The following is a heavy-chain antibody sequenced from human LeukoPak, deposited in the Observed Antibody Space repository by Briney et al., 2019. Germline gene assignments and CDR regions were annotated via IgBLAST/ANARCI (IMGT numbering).Heavy chain of an antibody. CDR3: ARDSPLLRYSDAFEI. D-gene: IGHD3-9*01. CDR1: GYTFTSYG. J-gene: IGHJ3*02. V-gene: IGHV1-18*01. CDR2: ISAYNGNT. Sequence: GASVKVSCKASGYTFTSYGISWVRQAPGQGLEWMGWISAYNGNTDYSQKLQGRVTMTTDTSTNTAYMELRSLRSDDTAVYYCARDSPLLRYSDAFEIWGQGTMVTVSS.